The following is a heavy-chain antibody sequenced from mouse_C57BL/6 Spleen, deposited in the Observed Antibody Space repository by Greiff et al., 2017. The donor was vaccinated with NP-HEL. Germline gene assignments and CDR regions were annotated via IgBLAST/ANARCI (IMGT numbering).Heavy chain of an antibody. CDR1: GFNIKDYY. CDR2: IDPEDGDT. J-gene: IGHJ3*01. CDR3: TTYSPYYCGSSYGFAY. V-gene: IGHV14-1*01. Sequence: EVQLQQSGAELVRPGASVKLSCTASGFNIKDYYMNWVKQRPEQGLEWIGRIDPEDGDTEYAPKFQGKATMTADTSSNTAFLLRSSLTSENTAVYYCTTYSPYYCGSSYGFAYWGQGTLVTVSA. D-gene: IGHD1-1*01.